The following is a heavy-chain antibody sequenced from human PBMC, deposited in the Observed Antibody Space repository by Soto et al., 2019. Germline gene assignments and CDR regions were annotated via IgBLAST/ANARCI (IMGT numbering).Heavy chain of an antibody. CDR1: GFIFSSYA. CDR2: ISISGGST. V-gene: IGHV3-23*01. CDR3: AKDRSGAAAGTSFDY. J-gene: IGHJ4*02. Sequence: GGSLRLSCAASGFIFSSYAMSWVRQAPGKGLEWVSTISISGGSTYYADSVKGRFTISRDNSKNTLYLQMNTPRAGDTAVYYCAKDRSGAAAGTSFDYWGQGALVTVSS. D-gene: IGHD6-13*01.